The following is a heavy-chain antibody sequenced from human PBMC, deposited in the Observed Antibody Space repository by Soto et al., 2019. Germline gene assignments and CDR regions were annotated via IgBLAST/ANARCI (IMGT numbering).Heavy chain of an antibody. CDR3: ARPNDFWSGFNWFDP. D-gene: IGHD3-3*01. CDR1: GFTFSSYW. V-gene: IGHV3-7*03. Sequence: PGGSLRLSCAASGFTFSSYWMSWVRQAPGKGLEWVANIKQDGSEKYYVDSVKGRFTISRDNAKNSLYLQMNSLRAEDTAVYYCARPNDFWSGFNWFDPWGQGTLVTVSS. CDR2: IKQDGSEK. J-gene: IGHJ5*02.